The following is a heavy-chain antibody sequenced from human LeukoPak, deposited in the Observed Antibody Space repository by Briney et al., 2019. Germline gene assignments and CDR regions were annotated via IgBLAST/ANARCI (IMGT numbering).Heavy chain of an antibody. CDR3: TTVTTVTEYYFDY. CDR2: IKSKTGGGTT. J-gene: IGHJ4*02. V-gene: IGHV3-15*01. Sequence: GGSLRLSCLASGFTFSTYWMSWVRQAPGKGLEWVGRIKSKTGGGTTDYAAPVKGRFTVSRDDSKNTLYLQMNSLKTEDTAVYYCTTVTTVTEYYFDYWGQGTLVTVSS. CDR1: GFTFSTYW. D-gene: IGHD4-17*01.